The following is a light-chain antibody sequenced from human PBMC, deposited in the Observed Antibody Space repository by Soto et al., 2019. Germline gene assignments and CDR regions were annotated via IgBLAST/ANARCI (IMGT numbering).Light chain of an antibody. J-gene: IGLJ1*01. CDR2: EVS. V-gene: IGLV2-14*01. CDR3: SSYTTSSIDHV. Sequence: QSALTQPASVSGSPGQSITISCTGTSSDVGGYNYVSWYQQHPGKAPKLMIYEVSNRPSGVSNRFSGSKSGNTASLTISGLHPEDEADYYCSSYTTSSIDHVFGTGTKLTVL. CDR1: SSDVGGYNY.